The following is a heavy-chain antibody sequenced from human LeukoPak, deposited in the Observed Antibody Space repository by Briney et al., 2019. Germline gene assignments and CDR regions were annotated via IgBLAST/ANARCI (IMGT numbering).Heavy chain of an antibody. CDR3: ARDPYYGSGKYYHGMDL. Sequence: GGSLRLSCAASGFTFSTYNMHWVRQAPGKGLEWVAVIWYDGRNRYYADSVKGRFTISRDNSDNTLYLQMNSLRAEDTAVYYCARDPYYGSGKYYHGMDLWGRGTTVTVSS. V-gene: IGHV3-33*01. CDR1: GFTFSTYN. D-gene: IGHD3-10*01. CDR2: IWYDGRNR. J-gene: IGHJ6*02.